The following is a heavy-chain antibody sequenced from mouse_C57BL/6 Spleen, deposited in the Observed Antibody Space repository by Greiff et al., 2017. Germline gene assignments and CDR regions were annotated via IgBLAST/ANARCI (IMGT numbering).Heavy chain of an antibody. J-gene: IGHJ4*01. CDR1: GFTFSSYA. D-gene: IGHD2-3*01. CDR2: ISSGGDYI. CDR3: TSHEGYYEGDAMDY. V-gene: IGHV5-9-1*02. Sequence: EVTLVESGEGLVKPGGSLKLSCAASGFTFSSYAMSWVRQTPEKRLEWVAYISSGGDYIYYADTVKGRFTISRDNARNNLYLQMSSLKSEDTAMYYCTSHEGYYEGDAMDYWGQGTSVTVSS.